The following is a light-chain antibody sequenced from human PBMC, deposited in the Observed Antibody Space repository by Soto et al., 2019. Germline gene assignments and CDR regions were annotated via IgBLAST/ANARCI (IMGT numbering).Light chain of an antibody. Sequence: EIVMTQSPATLSVSPGERATRSCRASQSVRSYLAWYQQKPGQAPRLLIYGASTRATDIPARFSGSGYGTEFTLTISSMKSEDFALYYCQQYNNSPLTFGGGTQVDIK. CDR2: GAS. CDR1: QSVRSY. J-gene: IGKJ4*01. CDR3: QQYNNSPLT. V-gene: IGKV3-15*01.